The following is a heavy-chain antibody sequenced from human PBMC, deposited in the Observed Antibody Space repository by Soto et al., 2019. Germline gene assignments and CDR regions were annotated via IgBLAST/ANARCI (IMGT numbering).Heavy chain of an antibody. D-gene: IGHD6-13*01. J-gene: IGHJ4*02. CDR3: AREGAAAGVGYFDY. Sequence: GGSLRLSCAASGFTVSSNYMSWVRQAPGKGLEWVSVIYSGGSTYYADSVKGRFTISRDNSKKTLYLQMNSLRAEDTAVYYCAREGAAAGVGYFDYWGQGTLVTVSS. CDR2: IYSGGST. V-gene: IGHV3-53*01. CDR1: GFTVSSNY.